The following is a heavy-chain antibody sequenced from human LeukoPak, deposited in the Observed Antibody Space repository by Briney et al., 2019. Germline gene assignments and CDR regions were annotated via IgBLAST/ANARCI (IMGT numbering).Heavy chain of an antibody. J-gene: IGHJ4*02. CDR3: TTGLASAGHDGY. D-gene: IGHD6-13*01. CDR2: IKSKKDGGTA. Sequence: GGSLRLSCVGSGFIFNSAWVGWVRQVPGKGLEWVGRIKSKKDGGTADYAAPVMDRFTISRDDSKNTLFLQMNSLKTEDTAVYYCTTGLASAGHDGYWGQGTLVTVSS. V-gene: IGHV3-15*05. CDR1: GFIFNSAW.